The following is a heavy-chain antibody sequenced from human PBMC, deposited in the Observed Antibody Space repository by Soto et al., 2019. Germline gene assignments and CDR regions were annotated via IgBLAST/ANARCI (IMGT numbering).Heavy chain of an antibody. D-gene: IGHD5-18*01. Sequence: SETLSLTCTVSGGSISSSSYYWGWIRQPPGKGLEWIGSIYYSGSTYYNPSLKSRVTISVDTSKNQFSLKLSSVTAADTAVYYCASPGGYSYGHLNWFGAWGQVPLVTV. V-gene: IGHV4-39*01. CDR2: IYYSGST. CDR1: GGSISSSSYY. CDR3: ASPGGYSYGHLNWFGA. J-gene: IGHJ5*02.